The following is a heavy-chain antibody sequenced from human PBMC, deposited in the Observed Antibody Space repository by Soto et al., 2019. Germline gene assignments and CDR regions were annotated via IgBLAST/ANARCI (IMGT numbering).Heavy chain of an antibody. CDR3: ANFFSGSYPNGG. Sequence: EVQLLESGGGLVQPGGSLRLSCAASGFTFSSYAMSWVRQAPGKGLEWVSAISGSGGSTYYADSVKGRFTISRDNSKSTLYLQMNSLRAEDTAVYYCANFFSGSYPNGGWGQGTLVTVSS. D-gene: IGHD3-10*01. CDR1: GFTFSSYA. CDR2: ISGSGGST. V-gene: IGHV3-23*01. J-gene: IGHJ4*02.